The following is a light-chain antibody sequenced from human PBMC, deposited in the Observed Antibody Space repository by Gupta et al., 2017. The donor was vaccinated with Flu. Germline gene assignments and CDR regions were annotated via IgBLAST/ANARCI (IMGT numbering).Light chain of an antibody. V-gene: IGLV1-51*02. Sequence: KVTISCSGGSSNIGNNYVSWYQQFPGTAPKLLIHENNKRPSGIPDRFSGSKPATSAALEIIGLQTGDEADYYCGTWDSSLSVWVFGGGTKVTGL. CDR2: ENN. CDR1: SSNIGNNY. CDR3: GTWDSSLSVWV. J-gene: IGLJ3*02.